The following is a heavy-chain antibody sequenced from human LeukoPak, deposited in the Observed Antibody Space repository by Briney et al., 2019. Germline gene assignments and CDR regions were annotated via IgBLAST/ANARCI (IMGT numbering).Heavy chain of an antibody. Sequence: PGGSLRLSCAASGFTFSSYAMSWVRQAPGKGLEWVSGISGGGDSTYYTNSVKGRFTISRDNSKNTVYLQMNSLRAEDTAVYYCARGLPNYYGMDVWGQGTTVTVSS. V-gene: IGHV3-23*01. CDR3: ARGLPNYYGMDV. CDR1: GFTFSSYA. CDR2: ISGGGDST. J-gene: IGHJ6*02.